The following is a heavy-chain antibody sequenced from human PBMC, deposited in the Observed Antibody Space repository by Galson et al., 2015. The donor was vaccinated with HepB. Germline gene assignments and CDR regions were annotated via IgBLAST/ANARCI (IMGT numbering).Heavy chain of an antibody. D-gene: IGHD2-2*01. CDR1: GGSFSGYY. V-gene: IGHV4-34*01. CDR2: INHSGST. J-gene: IGHJ4*02. Sequence: LSLTCAVYGGSFSGYYWSWIRQPPGKGLEWIGEINHSGSTNYNPSLKSRVTISVDTSKNQFSLKLSSVTAADTAVYYCARGRKIATRGVPAAMETSFLDYWGQGTLVTVSS. CDR3: ARGRKIATRGVPAAMETSFLDY.